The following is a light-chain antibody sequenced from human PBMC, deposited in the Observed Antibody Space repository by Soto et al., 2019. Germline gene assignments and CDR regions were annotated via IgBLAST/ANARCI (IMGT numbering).Light chain of an antibody. Sequence: QSVLTQPPSVSGAPGQRVTISCIGSSSNIGAGYDVHWYQQLPGAAPKLLIYDNSKRPSGVPDRFSGSKSGTSASLAITGLQAEDEADYYCQSYDAILSGSIFGGGTKLTVL. CDR2: DNS. CDR1: SSNIGAGYD. CDR3: QSYDAILSGSI. J-gene: IGLJ2*01. V-gene: IGLV1-40*01.